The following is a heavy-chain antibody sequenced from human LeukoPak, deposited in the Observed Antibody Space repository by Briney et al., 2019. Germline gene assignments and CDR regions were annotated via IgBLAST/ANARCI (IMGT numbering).Heavy chain of an antibody. D-gene: IGHD2-2*01. CDR2: INGDGSTI. J-gene: IGHJ5*02. CDR3: AKTERPYCSSTSCPPVWFDP. V-gene: IGHV3-74*01. CDR1: GFTFSSYW. Sequence: GGSLRLSCAASGFTFSSYWMHWVRQAPGKGLVWVSRINGDGSTITYADSVKGRFTISRDNAKNTLYLQMNSLRAEDTAVYYCAKTERPYCSSTSCPPVWFDPWGQGTLITVSS.